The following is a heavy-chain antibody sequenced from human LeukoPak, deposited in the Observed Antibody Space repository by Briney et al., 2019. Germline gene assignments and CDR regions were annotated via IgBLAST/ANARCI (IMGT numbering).Heavy chain of an antibody. Sequence: SETLSLTCTVSGGSLSSGNYYWSWIRQPPGKGLEWIGYIYNSGSTNYNPSLKSRVTISVDTSKNQFSLKLSSMTAADTAVYYCARDPSGYFNYWGQGTLATVSS. J-gene: IGHJ4*02. CDR3: ARDPSGYFNY. D-gene: IGHD3-22*01. CDR2: IYNSGST. CDR1: GGSLSSGNYY. V-gene: IGHV4-61*01.